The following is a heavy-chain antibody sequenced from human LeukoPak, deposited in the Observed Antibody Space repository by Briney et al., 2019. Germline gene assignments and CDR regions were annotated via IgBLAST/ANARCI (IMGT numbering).Heavy chain of an antibody. CDR3: AKNPPPGTIFGVVRRYYYYGMDV. CDR1: GFTFSSYA. Sequence: PGGSLRLSCAASGFTFSSYAMSWVRQAPGKGLEWVSAISGSGGSTYYADSVKGRFTISRDNSKNTLYLQMNSLRAEDTAVYYCAKNPPPGTIFGVVRRYYYYGMDVWGQGTTVTVSS. CDR2: ISGSGGST. V-gene: IGHV3-23*01. D-gene: IGHD3-3*01. J-gene: IGHJ6*02.